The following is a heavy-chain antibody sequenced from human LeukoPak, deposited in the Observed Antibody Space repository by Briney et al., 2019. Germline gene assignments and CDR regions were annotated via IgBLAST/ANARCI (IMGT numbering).Heavy chain of an antibody. J-gene: IGHJ3*02. CDR2: ISSSSSFI. V-gene: IGHV3-21*01. CDR1: GFTFSTYT. D-gene: IGHD4-17*01. CDR3: ARGAYGDAPSKDAFDI. Sequence: GGSLRLSCAASGFTFSTYTMTWVRQAPGKGLEWVSSISSSSSFIYNANSVKGRFTISRDSAKNSLYLQMNSLRAEDTAVYYCARGAYGDAPSKDAFDIWGQGTMVTVSS.